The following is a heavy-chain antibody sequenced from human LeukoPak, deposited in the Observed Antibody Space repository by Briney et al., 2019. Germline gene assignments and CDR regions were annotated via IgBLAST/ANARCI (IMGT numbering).Heavy chain of an antibody. Sequence: ASVKVSCKASGYTFTDYYMHWVRQAPGQGLEWMGRINPNSGDTNYAQKFQDRVTMTRDRSISTAYMELSGLSSDDTAVYYCARGYSYGYEYWGQGTRVTVSS. V-gene: IGHV1-2*06. CDR2: INPNSGDT. J-gene: IGHJ4*02. CDR1: GYTFTDYY. CDR3: ARGYSYGYEY. D-gene: IGHD5-18*01.